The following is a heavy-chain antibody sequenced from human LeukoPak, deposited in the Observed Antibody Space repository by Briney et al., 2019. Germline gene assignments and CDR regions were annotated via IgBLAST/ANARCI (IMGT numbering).Heavy chain of an antibody. Sequence: GSLRLPLAASGFTLSNPWKQWVRQAPGPGPVWVSRNNSDESVTTYTNSVKGRFTISRNNAKNTLYLQMNSLRAEDTAMYYCVRSRFTPSSFDYWGQGTLVTVSS. CDR2: NNSDESVT. D-gene: IGHD6-6*01. CDR3: VRSRFTPSSFDY. V-gene: IGHV3-74*03. CDR1: GFTLSNPW. J-gene: IGHJ4*02.